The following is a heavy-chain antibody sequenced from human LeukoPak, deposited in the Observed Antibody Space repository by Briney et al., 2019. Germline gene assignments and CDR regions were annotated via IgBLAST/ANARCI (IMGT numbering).Heavy chain of an antibody. V-gene: IGHV4-59*08. CDR2: IHYSGTT. CDR1: GGSISGYY. D-gene: IGHD3-10*01. Sequence: SETLSLTCTVSGGSISGYYWSWIRLPPGKGLEWIAYIHYSGTTNYNPSLRSRVTISVDTSKNRFSLKVNSVTATDTAVYFCARHDSYALGSHPLDVWGQGTTVIVSS. CDR3: ARHDSYALGSHPLDV. J-gene: IGHJ6*02.